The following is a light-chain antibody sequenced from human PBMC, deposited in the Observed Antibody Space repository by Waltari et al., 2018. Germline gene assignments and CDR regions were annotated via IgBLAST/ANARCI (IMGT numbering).Light chain of an antibody. V-gene: IGKV1-5*03. CDR3: QQYNTFSS. Sequence: DIQMTQSPSTVSASVGDRVTIPCRASQTVGDWLAWYQQKPGKAPKLLIYTASTLQNGVPSRFSGSGSGSEFTLTISSLQPDDVAIYYCQQYNTFSSFGQGTRLEL. J-gene: IGKJ2*01. CDR2: TAS. CDR1: QTVGDW.